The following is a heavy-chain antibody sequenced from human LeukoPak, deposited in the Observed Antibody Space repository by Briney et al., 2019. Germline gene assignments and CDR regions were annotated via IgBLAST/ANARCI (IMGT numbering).Heavy chain of an antibody. CDR2: IYYSGST. J-gene: IGHJ5*02. D-gene: IGHD2-15*01. CDR3: ARGYCSGGSCYSGWFDP. V-gene: IGHV4-59*01. CDR1: GGSISSYY. Sequence: SETLSLTCTVSGGSISSYYWSWIWQPPGKGLEWIGYIYYSGSTNYNPSLKSRVTISVDTSKNQFSLKLSSVTAADTAVYYCARGYCSGGSCYSGWFDPWGQGTLVTVSS.